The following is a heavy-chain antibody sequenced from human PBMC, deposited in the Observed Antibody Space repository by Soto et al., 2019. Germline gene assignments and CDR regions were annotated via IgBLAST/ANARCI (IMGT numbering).Heavy chain of an antibody. Sequence: PSETLSLTCAVYGGSFSGYYWSWIRQPPGKGLEWVGQINHSGSTNYNPSLERRVTMSVDTSKNQFSLKLSSVTAADTAVYYCARGSLAPDYWGQGTLVTVSS. V-gene: IGHV4-34*01. CDR3: ARGSLAPDY. J-gene: IGHJ4*02. CDR2: INHSGST. CDR1: GGSFSGYY.